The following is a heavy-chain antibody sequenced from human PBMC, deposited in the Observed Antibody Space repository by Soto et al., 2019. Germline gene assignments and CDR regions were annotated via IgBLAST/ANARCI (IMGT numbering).Heavy chain of an antibody. V-gene: IGHV1-8*01. CDR3: ARGVKYGAYSRWFDP. D-gene: IGHD4-17*01. CDR1: GNTFTSYD. Sequence: VKVSCQASGNTFTSYDINWVRQATGQGLEYLGWMNPNSGNTAYVQKFQGRVTMTWDTSITTAYMELSGLRSEDTAVYFCARGVKYGAYSRWFDPWGQGTLVTVSS. CDR2: MNPNSGNT. J-gene: IGHJ5*02.